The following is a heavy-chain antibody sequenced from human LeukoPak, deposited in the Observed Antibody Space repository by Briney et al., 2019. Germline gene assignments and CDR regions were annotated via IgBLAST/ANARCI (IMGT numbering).Heavy chain of an antibody. V-gene: IGHV3-23*01. CDR1: GFTISTYG. CDR2: ISGGTT. D-gene: IGHD3-10*01. CDR3: AKSVYHSGNN. Sequence: GGSLRHFCAASGFTISTYGMSWVRQAPGKGLEWVSSISGGTTYYADSVKGRFTISRDNSKNTVSLQMNSLRAEDTAVYYCAKSVYHSGNNWGQGTLVTVSS. J-gene: IGHJ4*02.